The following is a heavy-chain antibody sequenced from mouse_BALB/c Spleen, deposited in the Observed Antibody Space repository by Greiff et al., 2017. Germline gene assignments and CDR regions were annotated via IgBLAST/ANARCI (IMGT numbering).Heavy chain of an antibody. CDR3: ARSSFAY. V-gene: IGHV5-17*02. Sequence: EVQLVESGGGLVQPGGSRKLSCAASGFTFSSFGMHWVRQAPEKGLEWVAYISSGSSTIYYADTVKGRFTISRDNPKNTLFLQMTSLRSEDTAMYYCARSSFAYWGQGTLVTVSA. CDR1: GFTFSSFG. CDR2: ISSGSSTI. J-gene: IGHJ3*01.